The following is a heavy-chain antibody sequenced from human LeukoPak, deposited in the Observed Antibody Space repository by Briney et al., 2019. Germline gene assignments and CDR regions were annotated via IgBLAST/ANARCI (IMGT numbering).Heavy chain of an antibody. CDR3: ARSIPYGTTWYGRSDY. V-gene: IGHV3-7*03. J-gene: IGHJ4*02. Sequence: KSGGSLRLSCAASGFPFSSYSMTWVRQAPGKGLEWVANIKPDGTTKFYVDSVKGRFTISRDNALNSLYLQMNSPRAEDTAIYYCARSIPYGTTWYGRSDYWGQGTLVTVSS. CDR2: IKPDGTTK. CDR1: GFPFSSYS. D-gene: IGHD6-13*01.